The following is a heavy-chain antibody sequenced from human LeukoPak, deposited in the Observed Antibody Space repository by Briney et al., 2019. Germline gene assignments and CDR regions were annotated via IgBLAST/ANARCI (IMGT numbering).Heavy chain of an antibody. D-gene: IGHD2-21*02. V-gene: IGHV4-34*01. CDR2: INHSGST. CDR3: AGAYCGGDCYSGRTFDI. J-gene: IGHJ3*02. Sequence: SETLSLTCAVYGGSFSGYYWSWIRQPPGKGLEWIGEINHSGSTNYNPSLKSRVTISVDKSKNQFSLKLSSVTAADTAVYYCAGAYCGGDCYSGRTFDIWGQGTMVTVSS. CDR1: GGSFSGYY.